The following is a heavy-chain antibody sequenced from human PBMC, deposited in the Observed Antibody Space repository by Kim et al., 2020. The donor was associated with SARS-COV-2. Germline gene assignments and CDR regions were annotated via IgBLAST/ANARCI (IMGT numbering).Heavy chain of an antibody. J-gene: IGHJ3*01. CDR1: GGSFSGYY. CDR2: INPSGST. Sequence: SETLSLTCAVYGGSFSGYYWSWIRQPPGKGLEWIGEINPSGSTNYNPSLKSRVTISVDTSKNQFSLKLSSLTAADTAVYYCARGPISPVSYAFLSGYLDV. V-gene: IGHV4-34*01. D-gene: IGHD3-3*01. CDR3: ARGPISPVSYAFLSGYLDV.